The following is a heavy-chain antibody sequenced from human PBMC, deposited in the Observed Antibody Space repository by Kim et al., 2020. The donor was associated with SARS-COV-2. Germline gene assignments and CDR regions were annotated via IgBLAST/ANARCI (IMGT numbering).Heavy chain of an antibody. V-gene: IGHV3-23*01. CDR3: AKELVSRSSLSFDY. J-gene: IGHJ4*02. CDR1: GFTFGSSA. CDR2: ISGGGHST. Sequence: GGSLRLSCAASGFTFGSSAMAWVRKAPGKGLEWLSAISGGGHSTYYANSVKGRFTVSRDNSKNTVYLQMYSLRAEDTAVYYCAKELVSRSSLSFDYWGQGTLVTVSS. D-gene: IGHD3-10*01.